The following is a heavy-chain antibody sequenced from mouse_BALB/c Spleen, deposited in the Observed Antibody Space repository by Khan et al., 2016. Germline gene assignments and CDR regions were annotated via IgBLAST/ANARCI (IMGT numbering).Heavy chain of an antibody. V-gene: IGHV4-1*02. CDR1: GFDFSRYW. CDR3: ARLHYSGYMNY. J-gene: IGHJ2*01. CDR2: INPDSSTI. D-gene: IGHD1-2*01. Sequence: EVKLLESGGGLVQPGGSLKLSCAASGFDFSRYWMSWVRQAPGKGLEWIGEINPDSSTINYTPSLKDKFIISRDNAKNTLYLQMSKVISEDTALYYCARLHYSGYMNYWGQGTTLTVSS.